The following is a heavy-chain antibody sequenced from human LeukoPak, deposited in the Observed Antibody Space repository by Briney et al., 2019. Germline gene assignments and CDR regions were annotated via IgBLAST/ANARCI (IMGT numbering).Heavy chain of an antibody. Sequence: ASVKVSCKTSGGTFTSYAITWVRQAPGQGLEWMGKIIPISGTTNYAQKFQGRVTFTADESTRTAYMELSSLMSEDTALYYCARKLRLGGNWFDPWGQGTLVTVSS. CDR2: IIPISGTT. J-gene: IGHJ5*02. V-gene: IGHV1-69*15. CDR3: ARKLRLGGNWFDP. CDR1: GGTFTSYA. D-gene: IGHD1-26*01.